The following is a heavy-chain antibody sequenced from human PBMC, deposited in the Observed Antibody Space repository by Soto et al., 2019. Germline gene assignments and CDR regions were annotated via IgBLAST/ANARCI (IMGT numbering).Heavy chain of an antibody. D-gene: IGHD3-3*01. Sequence: PSETLSLTCAVYGGSFSGYYWSWIRQPPGKGLEWIGEINHSGSTNYNPSPKSRVTISVDTSKNQFSLKLSSVTAADTAVYYCARAWYYDFWSGYYTRRGYYYGMDVWGQGTTVTVSS. V-gene: IGHV4-34*01. CDR2: INHSGST. CDR3: ARAWYYDFWSGYYTRRGYYYGMDV. CDR1: GGSFSGYY. J-gene: IGHJ6*02.